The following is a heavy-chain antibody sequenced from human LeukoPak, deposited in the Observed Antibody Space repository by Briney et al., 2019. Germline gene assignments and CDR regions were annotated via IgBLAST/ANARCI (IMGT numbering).Heavy chain of an antibody. CDR2: ISGSGGST. Sequence: GGSLRLSCAASGFTFSDHYMDWVRQAPGKGLEWVSAISGSGGSTYYADSVKGRFTISRDNSKNTLYLQMNSLRAEDTAVYYCARDPSSSWSYFDYWGQGTLVTVSS. D-gene: IGHD6-13*01. CDR3: ARDPSSSWSYFDY. J-gene: IGHJ4*02. V-gene: IGHV3-23*01. CDR1: GFTFSDHY.